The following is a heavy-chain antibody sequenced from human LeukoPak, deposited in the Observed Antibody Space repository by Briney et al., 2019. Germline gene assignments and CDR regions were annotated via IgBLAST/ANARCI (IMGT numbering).Heavy chain of an antibody. CDR2: ISGSGANT. J-gene: IGHJ4*02. V-gene: IGHV3-23*01. Sequence: GGSLRLSCAASGFTFSTYAMTWVRQAPGKGLEWVSVISGSGANTYYADSVKGRFTISRDNSKNTLYLQMNSLRVEDTAVYYCAREAPRFDYWGQETLVTVSS. CDR1: GFTFSTYA. CDR3: AREAPRFDY.